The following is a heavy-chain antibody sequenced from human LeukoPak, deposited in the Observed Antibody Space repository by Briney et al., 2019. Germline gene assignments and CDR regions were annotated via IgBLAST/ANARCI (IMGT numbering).Heavy chain of an antibody. Sequence: GGSLRLSCAASGFTFSSYGMHWVRQAPGKGLEWVAVISYDGSNKYYADSVKGRFTISRDNSKNTLYLQMNSLRAEDTAVYYCAKGLPGYCGGDCYPVNAFDIWGQGTMVTVSS. CDR1: GFTFSSYG. CDR3: AKGLPGYCGGDCYPVNAFDI. D-gene: IGHD2-21*02. V-gene: IGHV3-30*18. J-gene: IGHJ3*02. CDR2: ISYDGSNK.